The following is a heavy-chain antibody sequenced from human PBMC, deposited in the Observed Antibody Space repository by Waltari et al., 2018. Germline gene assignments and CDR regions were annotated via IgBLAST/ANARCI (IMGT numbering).Heavy chain of an antibody. CDR2: IYHSGST. Sequence: QVQLQESGPGLVKPSQTLSLTCTVSGGSISSGGYYWSWIRQPPGKGLEWIGYIYHSGSTYYNPSLKSRVTISVDRSKNQFSLKLSSVTAADTAVYYCARTERITMIVVMARKAFDIWGQGTMVTVSS. J-gene: IGHJ3*02. CDR1: GGSISSGGYY. CDR3: ARTERITMIVVMARKAFDI. D-gene: IGHD3-22*01. V-gene: IGHV4-31*03.